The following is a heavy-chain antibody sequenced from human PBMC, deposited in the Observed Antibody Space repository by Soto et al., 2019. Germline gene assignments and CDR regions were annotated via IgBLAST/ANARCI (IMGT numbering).Heavy chain of an antibody. CDR1: GGSISSSSYY. Sequence: SETLSLTCTVSGGSISSSSYYWGWIRQPPGKGLEWIGSIYYSGSTYYNPSLKSRVTISVGTSKNQFSLKLSSVTAADTAVYYCARLTRLSGLGDTIFGVVINGWFDPWGQGTLVTVSS. V-gene: IGHV4-39*01. CDR3: ARLTRLSGLGDTIFGVVINGWFDP. CDR2: IYYSGST. J-gene: IGHJ5*02. D-gene: IGHD3-3*01.